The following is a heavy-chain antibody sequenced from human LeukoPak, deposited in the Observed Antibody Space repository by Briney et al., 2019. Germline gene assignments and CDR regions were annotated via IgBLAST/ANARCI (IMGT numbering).Heavy chain of an antibody. CDR2: VYYIGIT. CDR3: ARDHAARRGYAFDI. D-gene: IGHD6-6*01. CDR1: GGSISSTIYY. V-gene: IGHV4-39*02. Sequence: SETLSLTCTVSGGSISSTIYYWGWIRQPPGKGLEWIGNVYYIGITYYNPSLKSRVTISVDTSKNRFSLQLNSVTPEDTAVYYCARDHAARRGYAFDIWGQGTMVTVSS. J-gene: IGHJ3*02.